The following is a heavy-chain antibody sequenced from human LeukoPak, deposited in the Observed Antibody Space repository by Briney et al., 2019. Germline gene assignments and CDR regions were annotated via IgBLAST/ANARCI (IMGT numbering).Heavy chain of an antibody. CDR2: IKSKTDGGTT. CDR1: GFTFSNAW. Sequence: GGSLRLSCAASGFTFSNAWMSWVRQAPGKGLEWVGRIKSKTDGGTTDYAAPMKGRFTISRDDSKNTLYLQMNSLKTEDTAVYYCTTDIYLAAAGRWGQGTLVTVSS. J-gene: IGHJ4*02. V-gene: IGHV3-15*01. D-gene: IGHD6-13*01. CDR3: TTDIYLAAAGR.